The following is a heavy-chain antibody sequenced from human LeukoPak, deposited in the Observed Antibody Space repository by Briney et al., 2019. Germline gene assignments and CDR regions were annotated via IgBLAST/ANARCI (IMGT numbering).Heavy chain of an antibody. CDR2: IKNKADGGTA. Sequence: GGSLRLPCTASGFTFSNVWMSWVRQAPGKGLEWVGRIKNKADGGTAEYAAPVKSRFTISRDDSKNTVYLQMNSLETEDTGMYYCSTEGLPGSFDYWGQGTLVTVSS. J-gene: IGHJ4*02. V-gene: IGHV3-15*01. D-gene: IGHD4-11*01. CDR3: STEGLPGSFDY. CDR1: GFTFSNVW.